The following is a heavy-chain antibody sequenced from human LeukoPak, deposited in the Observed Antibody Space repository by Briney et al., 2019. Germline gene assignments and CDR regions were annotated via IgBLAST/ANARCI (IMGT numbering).Heavy chain of an antibody. CDR2: INPNSGGT. V-gene: IGHV1-2*02. CDR3: ARGRVSGPREANWFDP. CDR1: GYTFTSYD. Sequence: GASVKVSCKASGYTFTSYDINWVRQATGQGLEWMGWINPNSGGTNYAQKFQGRVTMTRDTSISTAYMELSRLRSDDTAVYYCARGRVSGPREANWFDPWGQGTLVTVSS. J-gene: IGHJ5*02. D-gene: IGHD6-13*01.